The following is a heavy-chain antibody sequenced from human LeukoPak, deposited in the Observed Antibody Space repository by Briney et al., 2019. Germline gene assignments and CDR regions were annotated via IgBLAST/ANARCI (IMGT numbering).Heavy chain of an antibody. V-gene: IGHV3-7*03. J-gene: IGHJ4*02. D-gene: IGHD2-2*01. CDR2: IKQDGSEK. CDR3: ARDESSYAIDY. CDR1: GFTFSNFW. Sequence: PGGSLRLSCTASGFTFSNFWMGWVRQAPGKGLEWVANIKQDGSEKYYVDSVKGRFTISRDNAKNSLYLQMNSLRAEDTAVYYCARDESSYAIDYWGQGTLVTVSS.